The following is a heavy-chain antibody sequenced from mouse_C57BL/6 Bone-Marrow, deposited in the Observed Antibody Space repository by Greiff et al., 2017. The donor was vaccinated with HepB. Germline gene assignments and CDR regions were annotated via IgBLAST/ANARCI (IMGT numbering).Heavy chain of an antibody. Sequence: VQGVESGAELVRPGASVTLSCKASGYTFTDYEMHWVKQTPVHGLEWIGAIDPETGGTAYNQKFKGKAILTADKSSSTAYMELRSLTSEDSAVYYCTRSLIYYGNSFAYWGQGTLVTVSA. V-gene: IGHV1-15*01. CDR1: GYTFTDYE. CDR2: IDPETGGT. D-gene: IGHD2-1*01. CDR3: TRSLIYYGNSFAY. J-gene: IGHJ3*01.